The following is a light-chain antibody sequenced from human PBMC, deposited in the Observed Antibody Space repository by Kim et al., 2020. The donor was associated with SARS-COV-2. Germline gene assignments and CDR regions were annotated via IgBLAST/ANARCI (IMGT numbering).Light chain of an antibody. CDR1: SGDVGGYDY. CDR2: EVS. V-gene: IGLV2-14*03. J-gene: IGLJ3*02. CDR3: NSYTNRYTWV. Sequence: GQSITISGTGTSGDVGGYDYVSWYQQHPGKVPKLIIYEVSNRPSGVSDRFSGSKSGNTASLTISGLQPEDEADYYCNSYTNRYTWVFGGGTQLTVL.